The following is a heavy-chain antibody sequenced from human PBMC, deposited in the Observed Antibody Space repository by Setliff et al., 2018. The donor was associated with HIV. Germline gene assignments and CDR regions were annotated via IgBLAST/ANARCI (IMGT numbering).Heavy chain of an antibody. Sequence: SETLSLTCSVSGDSISSESSFWSWVRQYPGKGLEWIGYIYTSGITNYNPSLKSRVTMSVDTSKNQFSLKLSSVTAADTAVYYCARDYSGWYYFDCWGQGTLVTVSS. D-gene: IGHD6-19*01. V-gene: IGHV4-61*01. CDR1: GDSISSESSF. J-gene: IGHJ4*02. CDR3: ARDYSGWYYFDC. CDR2: IYTSGIT.